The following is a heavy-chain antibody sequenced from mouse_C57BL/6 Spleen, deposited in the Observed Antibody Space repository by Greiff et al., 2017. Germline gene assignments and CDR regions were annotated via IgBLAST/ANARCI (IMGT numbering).Heavy chain of an antibody. CDR3: ARLISTVPFDY. D-gene: IGHD1-1*01. CDR2: ISSGSSTI. J-gene: IGHJ2*01. V-gene: IGHV5-17*01. Sequence: EVQLVESGGGLVKPGGSLKLSCAASGFTFSDYGMHWVRQAPEKGLEWVAYISSGSSTIYYADKVKGRFTISRDKAKNTLFLQMTRLRSEDAAMNYYARLISTVPFDYWGQGTTLTVSS. CDR1: GFTFSDYG.